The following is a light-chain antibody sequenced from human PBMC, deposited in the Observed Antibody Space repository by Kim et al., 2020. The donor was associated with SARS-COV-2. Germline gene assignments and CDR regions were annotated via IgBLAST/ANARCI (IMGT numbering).Light chain of an antibody. CDR1: QTVSNNY. CDR2: GAS. CDR3: QQYGNSLT. J-gene: IGKJ4*01. Sequence: ETVLTQSPGTLSLSPGERATLSCRASQTVSNNYLAWYHQKPGQAPRLLIYGASIRATGIPDRFSGSGSGTDFTLTISRLEPEDFAVYFCQQYGNSLTFGGGTKVDIK. V-gene: IGKV3-20*01.